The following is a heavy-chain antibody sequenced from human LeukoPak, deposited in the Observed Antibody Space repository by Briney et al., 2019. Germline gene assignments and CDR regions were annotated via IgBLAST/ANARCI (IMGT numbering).Heavy chain of an antibody. CDR2: IYPGDSDT. D-gene: IGHD6-19*01. Sequence: GESLKISCKGSGYSFTSYWIGWVRQMPGKGLEWMGIIYPGDSDTRYSPSFQGQVTISADKSISTAYLQWSSLKASDTAMYYCARQGVAGTFAQQAQSLDYYYYYYMDVWGKGTTVTVSS. V-gene: IGHV5-51*01. J-gene: IGHJ6*03. CDR1: GYSFTSYW. CDR3: ARQGVAGTFAQQAQSLDYYYYYYMDV.